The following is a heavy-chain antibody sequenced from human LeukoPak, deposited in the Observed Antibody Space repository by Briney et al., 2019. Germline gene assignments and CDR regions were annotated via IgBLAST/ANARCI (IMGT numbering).Heavy chain of an antibody. J-gene: IGHJ6*02. CDR2: NTGYSGNT. CDR1: GDTLANYV. CDR3: ARGCSSTSCYAGRYYYYGMDV. Sequence: ASVKVSCKAPGDTLANYVITWVRQAPGQGLEWMGWNTGYSGNTNYAQKLQGRVTMTTDTSTSTAYMELRSLKSDDTAVYYCARGCSSTSCYAGRYYYYGMDVWGQGTTVTVSS. D-gene: IGHD2-2*01. V-gene: IGHV1-18*04.